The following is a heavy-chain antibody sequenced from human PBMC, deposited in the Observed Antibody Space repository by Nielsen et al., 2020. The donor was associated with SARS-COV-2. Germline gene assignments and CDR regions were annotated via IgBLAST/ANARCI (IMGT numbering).Heavy chain of an antibody. CDR1: GFTFSSYS. CDR3: AKESVITMIVVVIAYFDY. J-gene: IGHJ4*02. D-gene: IGHD3-22*01. CDR2: ISSSSSTI. V-gene: IGHV3-48*01. Sequence: GGSLRLSCAASGFTFSSYSMNWVRQAPGKGLEWVSYISSSSSTIYYADSVKGRFTISRDNAKNSLYLQMNSLRAEDTAVYYCAKESVITMIVVVIAYFDYWGQGTLVTVSS.